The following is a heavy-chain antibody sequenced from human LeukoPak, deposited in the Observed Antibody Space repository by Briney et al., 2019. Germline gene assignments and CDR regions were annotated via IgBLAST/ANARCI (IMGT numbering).Heavy chain of an antibody. CDR2: INHSGST. J-gene: IGHJ5*02. V-gene: IGHV4-34*01. CDR1: GGSFSGYY. Sequence: PSETLSLTCAVYGGSFSGYYWSWIRQPPGKGLEWIGEINHSGSTNYNPSLKSRVTISVDTSKNQFSLKLSSVTAADTAVYYCARGRRGDIVVVPAAPSSAGNWFDPWGQGTLVTVSS. D-gene: IGHD2-2*01. CDR3: ARGRRGDIVVVPAAPSSAGNWFDP.